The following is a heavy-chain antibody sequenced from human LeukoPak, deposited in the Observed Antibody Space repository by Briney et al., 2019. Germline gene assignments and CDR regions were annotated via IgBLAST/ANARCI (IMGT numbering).Heavy chain of an antibody. CDR2: ISAYNGNT. CDR1: GYTFTSYG. V-gene: IGHV1-18*01. J-gene: IGHJ3*02. D-gene: IGHD1-26*01. CDR3: AGGGKWELLRPVPDAFDI. Sequence: ASVKVSCKASGYTFTSYGISWVRQAPGQGLEWMGWISAYNGNTNYAQKLQGRVTMTTDTSTSTAYMELRSLRSDDTAVYYCAGGGKWELLRPVPDAFDIWGQGTMVTVSS.